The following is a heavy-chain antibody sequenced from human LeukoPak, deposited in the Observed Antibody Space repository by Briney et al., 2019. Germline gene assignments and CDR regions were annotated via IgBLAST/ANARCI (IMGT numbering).Heavy chain of an antibody. Sequence: GGSLRLSCAASGFTFSSYAMSWVRQAPGQGLEWVSAISGSGGSTYYADSVKGRFTISRDNSKNTLYLQMNSLRAEDTAVYYCANSKSPYYYDSSGYYPFDYWGQGTLVTVSS. CDR1: GFTFSSYA. V-gene: IGHV3-23*01. CDR3: ANSKSPYYYDSSGYYPFDY. D-gene: IGHD3-22*01. CDR2: ISGSGGST. J-gene: IGHJ4*02.